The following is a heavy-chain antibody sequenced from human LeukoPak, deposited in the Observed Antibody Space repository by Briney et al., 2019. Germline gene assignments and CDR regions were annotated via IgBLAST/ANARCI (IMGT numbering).Heavy chain of an antibody. V-gene: IGHV4-61*02. Sequence: SQTLSLTCTVSGDSISSGSYYWSWIRQPAGKGLEWIGRIYSSGSTNYNPSLKSRVTISVGTSKNQFSLKLSSVTAADTAIYYCARAYVMVRGVLIDYWGQGTLVTVSS. D-gene: IGHD3-10*01. CDR2: IYSSGST. J-gene: IGHJ4*02. CDR1: GDSISSGSYY. CDR3: ARAYVMVRGVLIDY.